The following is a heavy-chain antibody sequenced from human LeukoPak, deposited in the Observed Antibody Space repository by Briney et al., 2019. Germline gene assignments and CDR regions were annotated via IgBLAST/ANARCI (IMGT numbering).Heavy chain of an antibody. J-gene: IGHJ3*02. CDR1: GGTLIGYH. CDR3: AAAAALTDAFHI. D-gene: IGHD6-13*01. Sequence: PSETLSLTCTVSGGTLIGYHWNWIRQAPGKGLEWIGEMNHSGSSNFNPSLKSRVTISADTSKNQFSLNMTSVTAADTAVYYCAAAAALTDAFHIWGQGTMVTVSS. V-gene: IGHV4-34*08. CDR2: MNHSGSS.